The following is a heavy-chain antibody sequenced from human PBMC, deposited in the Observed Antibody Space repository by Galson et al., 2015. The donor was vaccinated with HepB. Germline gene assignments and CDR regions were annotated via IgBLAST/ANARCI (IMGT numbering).Heavy chain of an antibody. D-gene: IGHD2/OR15-2a*01. CDR2: MSHDGRNK. CDR1: GFSFNTYG. CDR3: AKDAFRFSIIRWYFDL. Sequence: SLRLSCAASGFSFNTYGMHWVRQAPGKGLEWVAAMSHDGRNKFYADSVKGRFQISRDNSMNTLYLQMNSLRAEDTAHYYCAKDAFRFSIIRWYFDLWGRGTLVAVSS. V-gene: IGHV3-30*18. J-gene: IGHJ2*01.